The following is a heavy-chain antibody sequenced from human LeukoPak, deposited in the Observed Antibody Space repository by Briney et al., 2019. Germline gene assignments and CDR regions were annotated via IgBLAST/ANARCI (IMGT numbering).Heavy chain of an antibody. J-gene: IGHJ4*02. V-gene: IGHV3-30-3*01. Sequence: PGGSLRLSCAAYGFTFSSYWMSWVRQAPGKGLEWVAVISYDGSNKYYADSVKGRFTISRDNSKNTLYLQMNSLRAEDTAVYYCARGYGYDLLYYFDYWGQGTLVTVSS. CDR3: ARGYGYDLLYYFDY. D-gene: IGHD5-12*01. CDR1: GFTFSSYW. CDR2: ISYDGSNK.